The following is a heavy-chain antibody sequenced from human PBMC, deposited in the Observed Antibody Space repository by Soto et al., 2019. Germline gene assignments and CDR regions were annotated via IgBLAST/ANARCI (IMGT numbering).Heavy chain of an antibody. CDR2: IIPIFGTA. D-gene: IGHD3-9*01. J-gene: IGHJ6*02. CDR1: GGTFSSYA. Sequence: GASVKVSCKASGGTFSSYAISWVRQAPGQGLEWMGGIIPIFGTANYAQKFQGRVTITADESTSTAYMELSSLRSEDTAVYYCARGYNDILTGYYPTTYYYYYYYGMGVWGQGTTVTVSS. CDR3: ARGYNDILTGYYPTTYYYYYYYGMGV. V-gene: IGHV1-69*13.